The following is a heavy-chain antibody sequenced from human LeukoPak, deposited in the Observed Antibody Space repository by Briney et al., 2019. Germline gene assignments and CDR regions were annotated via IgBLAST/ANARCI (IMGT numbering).Heavy chain of an antibody. D-gene: IGHD3-10*01. CDR1: GFTVSSNY. J-gene: IGHJ4*02. V-gene: IGHV3-53*01. CDR2: IYSGGST. Sequence: QPGGSLRLSCAASGFTVSSNYMSWVRQAPGKGLEWVSVIYSGGSTYYADSVKGRFTISRDNSKNTLYLQMNSLRAEDTAVYYCARDRYYYGSGPDYWGQGTLVTVSS. CDR3: ARDRYYYGSGPDY.